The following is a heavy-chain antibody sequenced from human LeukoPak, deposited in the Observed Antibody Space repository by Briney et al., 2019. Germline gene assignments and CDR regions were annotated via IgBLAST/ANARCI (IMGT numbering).Heavy chain of an antibody. V-gene: IGHV3-33*01. J-gene: IGHJ4*02. CDR3: ATNSYYYDSSGVFDY. Sequence: GGSLRLSCAASGFTFSSYGMHWVRQAPGKGLEWVAIIWDDGSNKYYADSVKGRFTISRDNSKNTLYLQMNSLRAEDTAVYYCATNSYYYDSSGVFDYWGQGTLVTISS. CDR1: GFTFSSYG. D-gene: IGHD3-22*01. CDR2: IWDDGSNK.